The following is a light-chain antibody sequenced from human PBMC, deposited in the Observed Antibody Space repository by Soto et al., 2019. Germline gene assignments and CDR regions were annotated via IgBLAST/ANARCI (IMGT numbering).Light chain of an antibody. CDR3: CSYAGSNAIHVV. CDR1: SSDGGSYNL. V-gene: IGLV2-23*03. J-gene: IGLJ2*01. Sequence: QSALTQPASVSGSPGQSITISCTGTSSDGGSYNLVSWYQQHPGKDPKLMIYEGSKRPSGVSNRFSGSKSGNTASLTISGLQAEDEADYYCCSYAGSNAIHVVFGGGTKLTDL. CDR2: EGS.